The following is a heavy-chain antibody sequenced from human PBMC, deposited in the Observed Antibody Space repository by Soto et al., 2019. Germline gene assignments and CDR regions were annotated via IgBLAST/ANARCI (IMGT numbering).Heavy chain of an antibody. CDR3: ARWDWTGSIAALAGYFDY. J-gene: IGHJ4*02. Sequence: EVQLVESGGGLVQPGGSLRLSCAASGFTFSSYSMNWVRQAPGKGLEWVSYISGSSSSIYYADSVKGRFTISRDNAKNSLYLQMNSLRDEDTAVYYCARWDWTGSIAALAGYFDYWGQGTLVTVSS. CDR1: GFTFSSYS. V-gene: IGHV3-48*02. D-gene: IGHD6-6*01. CDR2: ISGSSSSI.